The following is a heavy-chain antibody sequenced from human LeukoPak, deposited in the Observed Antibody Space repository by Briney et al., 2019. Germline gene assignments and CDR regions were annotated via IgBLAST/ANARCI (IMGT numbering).Heavy chain of an antibody. V-gene: IGHV4-30-2*01. CDR1: GGSISSGGYS. CDR3: ARGHYYGSGRSPNWFDP. D-gene: IGHD3-10*01. Sequence: SQTPSLTCAVSGGSISSGGYSWSWIRQPPGKGLEWIGYIYHSGSTYYNPSLKSRVTISVDRSKNQFSLKLSSVTAADTAVYYCARGHYYGSGRSPNWFDPWGQGTLVTVSS. CDR2: IYHSGST. J-gene: IGHJ5*02.